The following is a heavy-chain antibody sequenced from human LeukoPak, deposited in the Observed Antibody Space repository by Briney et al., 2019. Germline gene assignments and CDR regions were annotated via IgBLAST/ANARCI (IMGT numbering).Heavy chain of an antibody. V-gene: IGHV3-48*04. CDR3: ATGSRDSSSSIPVY. Sequence: GGSLRLSCAASGFTFSSYSMNWVRQAPGKGLEWVSYISSSSSTIYYADSVKGRFTISRDNAKNSLYLQMNSLRAEDTAVYYCATGSRDSSSSIPVYWGQGTLVTVSS. J-gene: IGHJ4*02. D-gene: IGHD6-6*01. CDR1: GFTFSSYS. CDR2: ISSSSSTI.